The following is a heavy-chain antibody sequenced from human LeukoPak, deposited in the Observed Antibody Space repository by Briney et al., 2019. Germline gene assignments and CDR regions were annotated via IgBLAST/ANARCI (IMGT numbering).Heavy chain of an antibody. J-gene: IGHJ4*02. Sequence: SETLSLTCGVYGGSFSGYYWSWIRQPPGKGLEWIGEINHSGSTNYNPSLKSRVTISVDTSKNQFSLKLSSVTAADTAVYYCARGHRYSSSWYGIDYWGQGTLVTVTS. CDR2: INHSGST. CDR1: GGSFSGYY. D-gene: IGHD6-13*01. CDR3: ARGHRYSSSWYGIDY. V-gene: IGHV4-34*01.